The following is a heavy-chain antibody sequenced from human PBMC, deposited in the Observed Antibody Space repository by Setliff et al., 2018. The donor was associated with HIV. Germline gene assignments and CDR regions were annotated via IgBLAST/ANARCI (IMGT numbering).Heavy chain of an antibody. CDR2: ISGNGDTT. CDR3: ARTLGMGWFDP. D-gene: IGHD7-27*01. Sequence: LRLSCVASGFTFSNYAMSWVRQAPGKGLGWVSTISGNGDTTYYADSVKGRFTISRDNSKNTLYLQMNSPRAEDTAVYYCARTLGMGWFDPWGQGTLVTVSS. CDR1: GFTFSNYA. J-gene: IGHJ5*02. V-gene: IGHV3-23*01.